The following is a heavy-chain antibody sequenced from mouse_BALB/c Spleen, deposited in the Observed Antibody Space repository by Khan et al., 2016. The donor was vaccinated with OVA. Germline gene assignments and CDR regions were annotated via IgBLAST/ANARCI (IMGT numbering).Heavy chain of an antibody. CDR3: ARRSLRWDFDY. D-gene: IGHD1-1*01. V-gene: IGHV1-7*01. CDR2: INPSTGYT. CDR1: GYTFINYW. Sequence: VQLQESGAELAKPGASVKMSCKASGYTFINYWILWVKQRPGQGLEWIGYINPSTGYTEYNQNFKDKATLTADKSSSTAYMQLSSLTSEDSAVYYCARRSLRWDFDYWGLGTTLTVSS. J-gene: IGHJ2*01.